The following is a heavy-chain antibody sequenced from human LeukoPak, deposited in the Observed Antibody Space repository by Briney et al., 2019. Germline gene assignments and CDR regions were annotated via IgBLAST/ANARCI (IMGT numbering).Heavy chain of an antibody. D-gene: IGHD6-19*01. J-gene: IGHJ4*02. Sequence: GGSQRLSCAASGFTFSSYWMSWVRQAPGQGLEWVANIKQDGSEKYYEDSVKGRFTISRDNAKNSLYLQMNSLRAEDTAVYYCARDYVTSGWYDYWGQGTLVTVSS. CDR2: IKQDGSEK. V-gene: IGHV3-7*04. CDR3: ARDYVTSGWYDY. CDR1: GFTFSSYW.